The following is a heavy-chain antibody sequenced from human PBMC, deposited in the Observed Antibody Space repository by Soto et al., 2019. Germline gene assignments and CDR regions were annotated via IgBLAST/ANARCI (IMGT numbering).Heavy chain of an antibody. D-gene: IGHD4-17*01. CDR1: GFTFSSHW. Sequence: EVQLVESGGGLVQPGGSLRLSCAASGFTFSSHWMHWVRQGPGKGLVWVSRVNSDGSDTRYADSVKGRFTISRDNAKKTVYLPMNSLRVEDTAVYYCAKEEDDGDLLRWGQGTLVTVSS. CDR3: AKEEDDGDLLR. CDR2: VNSDGSDT. V-gene: IGHV3-74*01. J-gene: IGHJ4*02.